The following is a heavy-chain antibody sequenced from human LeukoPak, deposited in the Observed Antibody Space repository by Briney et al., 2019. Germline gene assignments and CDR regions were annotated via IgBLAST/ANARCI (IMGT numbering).Heavy chain of an antibody. CDR2: IYSGGDT. CDR3: ARVGHTSLGFDY. J-gene: IGHJ4*02. D-gene: IGHD3-16*01. Sequence: GGSLRLSCAASGFIFSSYSMNWVRQAPGKGLEWVSLIYSGGDTYYTDSVKGRFTISRDNSKNTLFLQMNNLRAEDTAVYYCARVGHTSLGFDYWGQGTLVTVSS. CDR1: GFIFSSYS. V-gene: IGHV3-53*01.